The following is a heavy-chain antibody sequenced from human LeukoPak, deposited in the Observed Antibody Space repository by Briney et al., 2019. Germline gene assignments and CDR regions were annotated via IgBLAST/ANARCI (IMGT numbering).Heavy chain of an antibody. J-gene: IGHJ4*02. D-gene: IGHD3-10*01. CDR3: ARGRYGSSFDY. CDR2: IKYSGST. V-gene: IGHV4-31*02. CDR1: GGSISSGGYY. Sequence: SQTLSLTCIVSGGSISSGGYYWSWIPQHPGKGLEWIGYIKYSGSTYYNPSLKSRATISADTSKNQFSLKLSSVTAADTAVYYCARGRYGSSFDYWGQGTLVTVSS.